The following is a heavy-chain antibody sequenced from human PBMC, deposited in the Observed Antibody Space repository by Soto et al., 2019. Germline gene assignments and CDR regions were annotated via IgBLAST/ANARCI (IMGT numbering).Heavy chain of an antibody. J-gene: IGHJ4*02. Sequence: SETLSLTCAVYGGSFSGYYWSWIRQPPGKGLEWIGGINHNGSTNYNPSLKSRVTISVDTSKNQFSLKLSSVTAADTAVYYCARRVGRFDYWGQGTLVTVSS. CDR2: INHNGST. V-gene: IGHV4-34*01. CDR3: ARRVGRFDY. D-gene: IGHD3-10*01. CDR1: GGSFSGYY.